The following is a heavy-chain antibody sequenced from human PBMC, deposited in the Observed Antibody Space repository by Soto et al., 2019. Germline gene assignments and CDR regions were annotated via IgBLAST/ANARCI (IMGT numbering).Heavy chain of an antibody. Sequence: SVKVSCKASGGTFSSYTISWVRQAPGQGLEWMGRIIPILGIANYAQKFQGRVTITADTSTSTAYMELSGLRSEDTAVYYCARDVIGHDNYETIGYYFDHWGPGTLVTVSS. V-gene: IGHV1-69*04. D-gene: IGHD3-16*01. CDR3: ARDVIGHDNYETIGYYFDH. CDR1: GGTFSSYT. CDR2: IIPILGIA. J-gene: IGHJ4*02.